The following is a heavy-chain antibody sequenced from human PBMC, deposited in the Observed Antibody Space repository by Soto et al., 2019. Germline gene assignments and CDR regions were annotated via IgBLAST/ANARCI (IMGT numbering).Heavy chain of an antibody. CDR2: IKQDGSEK. CDR3: ARVHGIAVAAIYYYYYGMDV. J-gene: IGHJ6*02. D-gene: IGHD6-19*01. Sequence: GGSLRLSCAASGFTFSSYWMSWVRQAPGKGLEWVANIKQDGSEKYYVDSVKGRFTISRDNAKNSLYLQMNSLRAEDTAVYYCARVHGIAVAAIYYYYYGMDVWGQGTTATVSS. V-gene: IGHV3-7*01. CDR1: GFTFSSYW.